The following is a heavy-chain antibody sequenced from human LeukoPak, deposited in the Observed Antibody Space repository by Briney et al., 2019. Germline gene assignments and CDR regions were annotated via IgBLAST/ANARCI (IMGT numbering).Heavy chain of an antibody. Sequence: SETLSLTCFISGGSISSGSYSWNRIRQYPGKGLEWIGNIYNSGSTYYNPSLRSRVTVSVDMSKNQLSLKLSSVTAADTALYYCARGLDLTLDPWGQGTLVTVSS. CDR1: GGSISSGSYS. J-gene: IGHJ5*02. CDR2: IYNSGST. CDR3: ARGLDLTLDP. V-gene: IGHV4-31*02.